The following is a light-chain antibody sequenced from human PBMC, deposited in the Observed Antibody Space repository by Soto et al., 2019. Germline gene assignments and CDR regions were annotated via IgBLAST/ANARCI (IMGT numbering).Light chain of an antibody. CDR1: QSVSSY. CDR2: DAS. Sequence: IVLPLSPATLSLSPGARATLSCRASQSVSSYFACYQQKPGPAPRLLLFDASNKATGIPARFSGSGSGTDFTVTICSLEPEDVGVYYCQQRSDLPLYTFGQGTKLEIK. CDR3: QQRSDLPLYT. J-gene: IGKJ2*01. V-gene: IGKV3-11*01.